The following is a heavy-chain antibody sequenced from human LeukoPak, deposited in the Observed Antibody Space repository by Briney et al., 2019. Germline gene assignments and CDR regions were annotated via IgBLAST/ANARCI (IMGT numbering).Heavy chain of an antibody. Sequence: SQTLSLTCTVSGGSISSGGYYWSWIRQHPGKGLEWIGYIYYSGSTYYNPSLKSRVTISVDTSKNQFSLKLSSVTAADTAVYYCARVPLTAAPGFFDYRGQGTLVTVSS. D-gene: IGHD2-2*01. CDR2: IYYSGST. V-gene: IGHV4-31*03. J-gene: IGHJ4*02. CDR3: ARVPLTAAPGFFDY. CDR1: GGSISSGGYY.